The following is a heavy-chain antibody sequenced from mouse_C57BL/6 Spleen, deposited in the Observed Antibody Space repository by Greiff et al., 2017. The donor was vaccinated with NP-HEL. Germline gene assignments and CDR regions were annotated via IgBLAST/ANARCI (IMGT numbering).Heavy chain of an antibody. CDR3: AIELGRNFDY. Sequence: QVQLQQPGAELVMPGASVKLSCKASGYTFTSYWMHWVKQRPGQGLEWIGEIDPSDSYTNYNQKFKGKSTLTVDKSSSTAYMQLSSLTSEDSAVYDCAIELGRNFDYWGQGTTLTVSS. D-gene: IGHD4-1*01. V-gene: IGHV1-69*01. J-gene: IGHJ2*01. CDR1: GYTFTSYW. CDR2: IDPSDSYT.